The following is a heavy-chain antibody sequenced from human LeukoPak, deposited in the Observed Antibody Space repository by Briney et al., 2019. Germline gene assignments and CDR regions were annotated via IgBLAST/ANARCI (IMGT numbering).Heavy chain of an antibody. CDR3: ASGLLWFGEFSFDY. V-gene: IGHV3-11*04. J-gene: IGHJ4*02. CDR1: GFTFSDYY. D-gene: IGHD3-10*01. CDR2: ISSSGSTI. Sequence: GGSLRLSCAASGFTFSDYYMSWIRQAPGKGLERVSYISSSGSTIYYADSVKGRFTISRDNAKNSLYLQMNSLRAEDTAVYYCASGLLWFGEFSFDYWGQGTLVTVSS.